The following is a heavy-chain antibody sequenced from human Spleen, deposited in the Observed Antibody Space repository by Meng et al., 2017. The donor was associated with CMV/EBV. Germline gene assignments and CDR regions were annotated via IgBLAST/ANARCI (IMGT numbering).Heavy chain of an antibody. J-gene: IGHJ1*01. CDR1: GYTFTSYG. Sequence: ASVKVSCKASGYTFTSYGISWVRQAPGQGLEWMGWISAYNGNTNYAQNLQGRVTMTTDTSTSTAYMELRSLRAEDTALYYCAKDYTFSLIGDFFQHWGQGALVTVSS. CDR3: AKDYTFSLIGDFFQH. CDR2: ISAYNGNT. V-gene: IGHV1-18*01. D-gene: IGHD2/OR15-2a*01.